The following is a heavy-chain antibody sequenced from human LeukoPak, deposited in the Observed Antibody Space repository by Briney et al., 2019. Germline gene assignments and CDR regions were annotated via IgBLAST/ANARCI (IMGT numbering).Heavy chain of an antibody. CDR3: AKDYSDSSGYFRVPHVFDF. J-gene: IGHJ4*02. V-gene: IGHV3-23*01. CDR1: GFTFSNYA. Sequence: GGSLRLSCAASGFTFSNYAMSWVRQAPGKVLEWVSGISGSGGSTYYADSVKGRFTISRDNSKNTLYLQMNSLRAEDTAVYYCAKDYSDSSGYFRVPHVFDFWGQGTLVTVSS. D-gene: IGHD3-22*01. CDR2: ISGSGGST.